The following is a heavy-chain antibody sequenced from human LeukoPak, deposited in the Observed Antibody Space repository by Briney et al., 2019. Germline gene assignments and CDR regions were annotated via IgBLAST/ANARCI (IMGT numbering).Heavy chain of an antibody. CDR1: GFTFSNYW. Sequence: GGSLRLSCVVSGFTFSNYWMTWVRQAPGKGLEWVSAISGGGGDTYYADSVKGRFTISRDNSKNTLYLQMNSLRVDDTAVYYCANQFYYASGTGYWGQGTLVSVSS. V-gene: IGHV3-23*01. CDR2: ISGGGGDT. D-gene: IGHD3-10*01. CDR3: ANQFYYASGTGY. J-gene: IGHJ4*02.